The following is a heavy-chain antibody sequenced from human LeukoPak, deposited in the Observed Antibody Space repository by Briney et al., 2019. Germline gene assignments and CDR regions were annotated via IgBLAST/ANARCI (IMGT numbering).Heavy chain of an antibody. CDR1: GFTFSSYA. D-gene: IGHD2-21*02. CDR3: ARDSKCGGDCYGDY. J-gene: IGHJ4*02. Sequence: GGSLRLSCAASGFTFSSYAMHWVRQAPGKGLEYVSAISSNGGSTYYANSVKGRFTISRDNSKNTLYLQMGSLRAEDTAVYYCARDSKCGGDCYGDYWGQGTLVTVSS. V-gene: IGHV3-64*01. CDR2: ISSNGGST.